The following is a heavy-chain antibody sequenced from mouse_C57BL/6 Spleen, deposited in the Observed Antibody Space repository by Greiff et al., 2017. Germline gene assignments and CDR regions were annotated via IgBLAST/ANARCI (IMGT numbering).Heavy chain of an antibody. CDR1: GYTFTDYY. J-gene: IGHJ2*01. V-gene: IGHV1-76*01. Sequence: VQLQQSGAELVRPGASVKLSCEASGYTFTDYYITWVKQRPGQGLEWIARIYPGGGNTYYNEKFKGKATLTAEKYSSTVYMQLSSLTSEDSAVYFCARKGEDYWGQGTTLTVSS. CDR2: IYPGGGNT. CDR3: ARKGEDY.